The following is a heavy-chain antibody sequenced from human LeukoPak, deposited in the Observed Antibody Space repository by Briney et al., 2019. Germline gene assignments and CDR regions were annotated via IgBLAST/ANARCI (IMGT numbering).Heavy chain of an antibody. CDR2: IKSKTDGGTT. D-gene: IGHD4-23*01. Sequence: PGGSLRLSCAASGFTFSNAWMSWVRQAPGKGLEWVGRIKSKTDGGTTDYAAPVKGRFTISRDDSKNTLYLQMNSLKAEDTAVYYCTTESDYGGTDYWGQGTLVTVSS. V-gene: IGHV3-15*01. CDR3: TTESDYGGTDY. J-gene: IGHJ4*02. CDR1: GFTFSNAW.